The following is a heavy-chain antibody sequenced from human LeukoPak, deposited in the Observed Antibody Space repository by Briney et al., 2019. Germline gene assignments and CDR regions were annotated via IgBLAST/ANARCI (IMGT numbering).Heavy chain of an antibody. J-gene: IGHJ4*02. CDR1: GFTFSSYS. V-gene: IGHV3-21*01. Sequence: GGSLRLSCAASGFTFSSYSMNWVRQAPGEGLEWVSSISSSSSCIYYADSVKGRFTISRDNAKNSLYLQMNSLRAEDTAVYYCARVDWSVVPAAITPLYFDYWGQGTLVTVSS. CDR2: ISSSSSCI. D-gene: IGHD2-2*02. CDR3: ARVDWSVVPAAITPLYFDY.